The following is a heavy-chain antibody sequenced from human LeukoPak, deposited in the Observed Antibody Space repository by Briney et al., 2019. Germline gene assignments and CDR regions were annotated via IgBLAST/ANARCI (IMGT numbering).Heavy chain of an antibody. CDR1: GFTFSDYY. CDR3: ARAPYSSGWYGKGYYFDY. CDR2: ISRSGSTI. J-gene: IGHJ4*02. Sequence: PGGSLRLSCAASGFTFSDYYMSWLRQAPGKGREGVSYISRSGSTIYYADSVKGRFTISRDNAKNSLYLQMNSLRAEDTAVYYCARAPYSSGWYGKGYYFDYWGQGTLVTVSS. D-gene: IGHD6-19*01. V-gene: IGHV3-11*04.